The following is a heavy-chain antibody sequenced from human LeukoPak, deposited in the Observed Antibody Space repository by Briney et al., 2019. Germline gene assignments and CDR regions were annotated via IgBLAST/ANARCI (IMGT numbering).Heavy chain of an antibody. CDR1: GGSISSYY. J-gene: IGHJ4*02. D-gene: IGHD1-26*01. CDR2: IYHTGST. Sequence: SETLSLTCTVSGGSISSYYWSWIRQPPGKGLEWIGSIYHTGSTYYSPSLKSRVTISVDTSKNEFSLKLSSVTAADTAVYYCARGRGATRALDYWGQGTLVTVSS. CDR3: ARGRGATRALDY. V-gene: IGHV4-38-2*02.